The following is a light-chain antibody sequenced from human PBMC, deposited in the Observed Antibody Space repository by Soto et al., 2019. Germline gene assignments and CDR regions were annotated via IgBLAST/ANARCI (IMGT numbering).Light chain of an antibody. CDR3: QHYQSGHPIA. J-gene: IGKJ5*01. V-gene: IGKV3-20*01. CDR1: QSVSSY. Sequence: EIRLTQSPGTLSLSTGERATLSCRASQSVSSYLAWYQQKPGQAPRLLIYGASSRATGIPDRFTGSGSETSFTLTISRLEPEDFALYYCQHYQSGHPIAFGQGTRLEIK. CDR2: GAS.